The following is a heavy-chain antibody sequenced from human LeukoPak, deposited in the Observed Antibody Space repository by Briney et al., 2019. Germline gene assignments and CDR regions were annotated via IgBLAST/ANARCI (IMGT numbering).Heavy chain of an antibody. CDR3: ARGPDDYGDYYYFDY. Sequence: SETLSLTCTVSGGSISSSSYYWGWIRQPPGKGLEWIGSIYYSGNTYHNPSLKSRVTISVDTSKNQFSLKLSSVTAADTAVYYCARGPDDYGDYYYFDYWGQGTLVTVSS. V-gene: IGHV4-39*07. D-gene: IGHD4-17*01. CDR2: IYYSGNT. CDR1: GGSISSSSYY. J-gene: IGHJ4*02.